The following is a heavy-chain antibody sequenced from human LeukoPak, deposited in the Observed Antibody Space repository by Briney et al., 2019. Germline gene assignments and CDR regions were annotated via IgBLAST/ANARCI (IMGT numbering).Heavy chain of an antibody. J-gene: IGHJ4*02. CDR1: GYTFTGYY. CDR2: INPNSGGT. D-gene: IGHD3-10*01. Sequence: ASVKVSCKASGYTFTGYYMHWVRQAPGQGLEWMGWINPNSGGTKYAQKFQGRVTMTRDTSISTAYMELSRLRSDDTAVYYCARDPVPSAIYYIDYWGQGTLVTVSS. V-gene: IGHV1-2*02. CDR3: ARDPVPSAIYYIDY.